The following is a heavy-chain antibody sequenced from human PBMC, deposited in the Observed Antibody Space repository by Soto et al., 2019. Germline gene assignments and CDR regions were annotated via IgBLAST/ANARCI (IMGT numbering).Heavy chain of an antibody. V-gene: IGHV2-5*01. CDR1: GFSLSTSGVG. CDR3: ARGLATLPAFAFDI. J-gene: IGHJ3*02. CDR2: IYWSGDE. Sequence: QGTLKESGPTLVKPTQTLTLTCSFSGFSLSTSGVGVGWIRQSPGKALEWLALIYWSGDEHYRPSLKSRLSIIMDTSKNHVVLIMTDMDPVDTATYYCARGLATLPAFAFDIWGQGTMVTVSS. D-gene: IGHD6-6*01.